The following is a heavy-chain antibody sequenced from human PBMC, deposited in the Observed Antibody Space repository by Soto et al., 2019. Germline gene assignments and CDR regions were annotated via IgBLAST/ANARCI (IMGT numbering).Heavy chain of an antibody. CDR1: GGTFSSYA. V-gene: IGHV1-69*01. J-gene: IGHJ4*02. Sequence: QVQLVQSGAEVKKPGSSVKVSCKASGGTFSSYAISWVRQAPGQGLEWMGGITPIFGTANYAQKFQGRVTITADESTSTAYMELSSLRSEDTAVYYCARGMAAHYDSSGKLDYWGQGTLVTVSS. D-gene: IGHD3-22*01. CDR3: ARGMAAHYDSSGKLDY. CDR2: ITPIFGTA.